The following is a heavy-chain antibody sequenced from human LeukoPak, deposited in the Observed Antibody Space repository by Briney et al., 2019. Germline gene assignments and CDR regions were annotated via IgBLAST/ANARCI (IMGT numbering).Heavy chain of an antibody. CDR2: IYYSGST. CDR1: GGSISSSSYY. D-gene: IGHD4-17*01. Sequence: SETLSLTCTVSGGSISSSSYYWRWIRQPPGKGLEWIGSIYYSGSTYYNPSLKSRVTISVDTSKNQFSLKLSSVTAADTAVYYCAKVGYGDYVWFDPWGQGTLVTVSS. V-gene: IGHV4-39*01. CDR3: AKVGYGDYVWFDP. J-gene: IGHJ5*02.